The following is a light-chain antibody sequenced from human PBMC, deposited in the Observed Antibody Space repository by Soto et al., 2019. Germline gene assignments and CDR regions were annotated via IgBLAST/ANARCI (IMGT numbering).Light chain of an antibody. Sequence: QSVLTRPPSASGTPGQRVTIAWSGGSSNIGSNTVNWYQQLPGTARKLLSYTNDQRPSGVPDRFSGSKSGTSASLAISGLQFEDEADYHCSSWDDNLDAEVFRAGTKVTVL. CDR2: TND. V-gene: IGLV1-44*01. CDR1: SSNIGSNT. CDR3: SSWDDNLDAEV. J-gene: IGLJ1*01.